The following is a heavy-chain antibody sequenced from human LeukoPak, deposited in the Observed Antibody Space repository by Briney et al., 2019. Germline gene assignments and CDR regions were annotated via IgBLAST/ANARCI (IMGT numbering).Heavy chain of an antibody. CDR3: AKDLTFDAFDI. V-gene: IGHV3-23*01. CDR2: ISSSGGST. D-gene: IGHD1-14*01. J-gene: IGHJ3*02. Sequence: GGSLRLSCAASGFTFNTYAMGWVRQAPGKGLEWVSAISSSGGSTYYADSVKGRFAISRDNSKSTLYLQMNSLRAEDTAVYYCAKDLTFDAFDIWGQGTMVTVSS. CDR1: GFTFNTYA.